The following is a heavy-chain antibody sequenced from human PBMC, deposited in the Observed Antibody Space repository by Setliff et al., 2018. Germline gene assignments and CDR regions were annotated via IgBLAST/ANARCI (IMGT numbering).Heavy chain of an antibody. CDR1: GGSISRYH. CDR3: ARDPGNGHYMDV. CDR2: VYTSGST. V-gene: IGHV4-4*08. J-gene: IGHJ6*03. Sequence: SETLSLTCTVSGGSISRYHWSWIRQPPGKGLEWIGYVYTSGSTNYNPSLKSRVTISVDTSKNQLSLRLTSVTAADTAVHYCARDPGNGHYMDVWGKGATVTVSS.